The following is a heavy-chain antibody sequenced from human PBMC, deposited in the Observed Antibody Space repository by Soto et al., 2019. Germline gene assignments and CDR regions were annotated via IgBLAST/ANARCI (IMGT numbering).Heavy chain of an antibody. CDR2: IYYSGST. CDR3: ARLSRQLLFPYSASTGMDV. D-gene: IGHD2-21*01. J-gene: IGHJ6*02. CDR1: VGSLSSSSYY. V-gene: IGHV4-39*01. Sequence: PSDPLCLTGTVAVGSLSSSSYYWVWIRQPPGKGLEWIGSIYYSGSTYYNPSLKSRVTISVDTSKNQFSLKLSSVTAADTAVYYCARLSRQLLFPYSASTGMDVLSLETT.